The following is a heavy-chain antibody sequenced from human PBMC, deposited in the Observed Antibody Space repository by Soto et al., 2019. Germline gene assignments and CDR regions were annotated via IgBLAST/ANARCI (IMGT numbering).Heavy chain of an antibody. J-gene: IGHJ6*03. CDR1: GYTFTSYG. CDR2: ISAYNGNT. CDR3: ARDGTLPAAAGYYYYMDV. V-gene: IGHV1-18*01. D-gene: IGHD2-2*01. Sequence: ASVKVSCKASGYTFTSYGISWVRQAPGQGLEWMGWISAYNGNTNYAQKLQGRVTMTTDTSTSTAYMELRSLRSDDTAVYYCARDGTLPAAAGYYYYMDVWGKGTTVTVSS.